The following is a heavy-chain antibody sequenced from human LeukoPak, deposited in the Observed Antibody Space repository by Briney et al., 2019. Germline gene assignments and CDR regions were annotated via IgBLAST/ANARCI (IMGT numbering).Heavy chain of an antibody. D-gene: IGHD5-18*01. Sequence: GSVKVSCKASGYTFTGYYMHWVRQAPGQGLEWMGWINPNSGGTNYAQKFQGRVTMTRDTSISTAYMELSRLRSDDTAVYYCAREVIGGYSYGSDYWGQGTLVTVSS. CDR1: GYTFTGYY. J-gene: IGHJ4*02. CDR2: INPNSGGT. V-gene: IGHV1-2*02. CDR3: AREVIGGYSYGSDY.